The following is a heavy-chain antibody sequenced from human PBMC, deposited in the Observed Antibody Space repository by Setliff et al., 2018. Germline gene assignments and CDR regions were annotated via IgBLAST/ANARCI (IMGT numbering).Heavy chain of an antibody. Sequence: ASVKVSCKASGYTFTSYAMHWVRQAPGQRLEWMGWINAGNGNTKYSQKFQGRVTITWDTSASTAYMELSSLRSEDTAVYYCARDGVGVPAIDYGMDVWGQGTTVTVSS. V-gene: IGHV1-3*01. D-gene: IGHD2-2*01. CDR3: ARDGVGVPAIDYGMDV. CDR1: GYTFTSYA. CDR2: INAGNGNT. J-gene: IGHJ6*02.